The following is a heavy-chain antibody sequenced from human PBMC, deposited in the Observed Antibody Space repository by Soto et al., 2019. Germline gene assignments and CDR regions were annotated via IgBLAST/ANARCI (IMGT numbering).Heavy chain of an antibody. J-gene: IGHJ4*02. CDR2: ISWNSGSI. CDR3: ARESEDLTSNFDY. Sequence: GGSLRLSCAASGFTFGDYAMHWVRQAPGKGLEWVPGISWNSGSIGYADSMKGRFTISRDNAKNSLYLEMNSLRAEDTAVYYCARESEDLTSNFDYWGQGTLVTVSS. CDR1: GFTFGDYA. V-gene: IGHV3-9*01.